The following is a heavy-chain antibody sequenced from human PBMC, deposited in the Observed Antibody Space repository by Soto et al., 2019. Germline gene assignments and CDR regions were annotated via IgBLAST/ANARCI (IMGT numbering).Heavy chain of an antibody. CDR2: ISQDGSEK. J-gene: IGHJ4*02. Sequence: GGSLRLSCAASGFTFSTYWMDWVRQTPGKGLEWVANISQDGSEKNYVDSVKGRFTISRDNAGNSLYLQMRSLTAEDSALYYCSRSLNSWGQGTLVTVSS. CDR1: GFTFSTYW. CDR3: SRSLNS. V-gene: IGHV3-7*01.